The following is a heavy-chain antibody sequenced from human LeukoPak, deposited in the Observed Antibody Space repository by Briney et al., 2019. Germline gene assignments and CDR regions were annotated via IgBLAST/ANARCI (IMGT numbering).Heavy chain of an antibody. CDR2: INPSGGST. CDR3: ARDPFYDFWSGYSFTFDY. Sequence: GESLKISCKASGYTFTSYYMHWVRQAPGQGLEWMGIINPSGGSTSYAQKFQGRVTMTRDTSTSTVYMELSSLRSEDTAVYYCARDPFYDFWSGYSFTFDYWGQGTLVTVSS. D-gene: IGHD3-3*01. CDR1: GYTFTSYY. J-gene: IGHJ4*02. V-gene: IGHV1-46*01.